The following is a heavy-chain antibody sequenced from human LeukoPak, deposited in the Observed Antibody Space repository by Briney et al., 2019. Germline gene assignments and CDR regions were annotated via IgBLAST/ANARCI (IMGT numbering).Heavy chain of an antibody. CDR3: AGSPFLYYYGMDV. V-gene: IGHV3-30-3*01. D-gene: IGHD3-10*01. Sequence: GGSLRLSCAASGFTFSSYAMPWVRQAPGKGLEWVAVISYDGSNKYYADSVKGRFTISRDNSKNTLYLQMNGLRAEDTAVYYCAGSPFLYYYGMDVWGQGTTVTVSS. J-gene: IGHJ6*02. CDR2: ISYDGSNK. CDR1: GFTFSSYA.